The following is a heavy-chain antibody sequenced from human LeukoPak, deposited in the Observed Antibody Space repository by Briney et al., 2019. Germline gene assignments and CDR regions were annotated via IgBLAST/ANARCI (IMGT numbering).Heavy chain of an antibody. CDR2: ISAYNGNT. D-gene: IGHD3-22*01. CDR1: GYTFTSYG. CDR3: ARVRYYYDSSPGAYYYYGMDV. J-gene: IGHJ6*02. Sequence: GASVKVSCKASGYTFTSYGISWVRQAPGQGLEWMGWISAYNGNTNHAQKLQCRVTMTTDTSTSTAYMELRSLRSDDTAVYYCARVRYYYDSSPGAYYYYGMDVWGQGTTVTVSS. V-gene: IGHV1-18*01.